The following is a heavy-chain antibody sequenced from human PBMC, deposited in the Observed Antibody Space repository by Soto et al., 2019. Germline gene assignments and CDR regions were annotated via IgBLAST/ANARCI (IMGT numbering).Heavy chain of an antibody. CDR2: IIPIFGTA. V-gene: IGHV1-69*01. CDR3: ARDGPLGYCSGGSCYSGWFDP. D-gene: IGHD2-15*01. CDR1: EGTFSAYA. J-gene: IGHJ5*02. Sequence: QVQLVQSGAELRKPGPSVRVSSKAPEGTFSAYAISWVRKAPEKGFGWMEGIIPIFGTANNAQKFQGRVTITADESTSTAYMELSSLRSEDTAVYYCARDGPLGYCSGGSCYSGWFDPWGQGTLVTVSS.